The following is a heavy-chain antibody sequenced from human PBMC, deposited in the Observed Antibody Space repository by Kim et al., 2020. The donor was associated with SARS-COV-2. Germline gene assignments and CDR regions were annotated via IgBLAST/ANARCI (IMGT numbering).Heavy chain of an antibody. D-gene: IGHD3-9*01. CDR2: IRAKSDGGTA. V-gene: IGHV3-15*01. CDR3: ATEPILHYVDGYVIRGSTD. J-gene: IGHJ4*02. CDR1: GINFTNAW. Sequence: GGSLRLSCEASGINFTNAWMSWVRQAPGKGLEWLGRIRAKSDGGTADLAAPVKGRFTISRDDSKDTLYLQMTSLKTEDTAVYFCATEPILHYVDGYVIRGSTDWGQGTLVSVS.